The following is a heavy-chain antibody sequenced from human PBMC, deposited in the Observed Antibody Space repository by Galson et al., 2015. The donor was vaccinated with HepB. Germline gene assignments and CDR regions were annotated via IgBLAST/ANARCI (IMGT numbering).Heavy chain of an antibody. D-gene: IGHD6-13*01. V-gene: IGHV4-39*01. Sequence: LSLTCTVSGGSISSSSYYWGWIRQPPGKGLEWIGSIYYSGSTYYNPSLKSRVTISVDTSKNQFSLKLSSVTAADTAVYYCASRAPAADADSSSWYTVGYWGQGTLVTVSS. CDR1: GGSISSSSYY. CDR2: IYYSGST. J-gene: IGHJ4*02. CDR3: ASRAPAADADSSSWYTVGY.